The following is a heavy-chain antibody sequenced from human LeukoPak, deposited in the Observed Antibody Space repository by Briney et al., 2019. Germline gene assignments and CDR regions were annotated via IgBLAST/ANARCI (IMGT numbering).Heavy chain of an antibody. CDR2: FDPKAGGT. V-gene: IGHV1-24*01. Sequence: ASVKVSCKVSGYSLTELSIHWVRQAPGKGLEWMGGFDPKAGGTIYVEKFQGRVTMTGDTPTDTAYMELRSLKSEDTAVYYCATENPAYSDASALDFWGQGTLAIVSS. D-gene: IGHD3-22*01. J-gene: IGHJ4*02. CDR3: ATENPAYSDASALDF. CDR1: GYSLTELS.